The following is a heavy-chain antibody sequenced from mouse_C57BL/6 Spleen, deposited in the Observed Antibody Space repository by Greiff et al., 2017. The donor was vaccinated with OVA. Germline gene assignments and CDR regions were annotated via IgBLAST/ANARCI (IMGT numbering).Heavy chain of an antibody. CDR1: GFTFSSYA. V-gene: IGHV5-9-1*02. J-gene: IGHJ3*01. Sequence: DVHLVESGEGLVKPGGSLNLSCAASGFTFSSYALSWVRQTPEKRLEWVSYISSGGDYIYSADTVKGRFTISRDNARHTLYLQMSSLKSEDTAMYYCTRGGFGDYWFAYWGQGTLVTVSA. CDR3: TRGGFGDYWFAY. CDR2: ISSGGDYI. D-gene: IGHD2-4*01.